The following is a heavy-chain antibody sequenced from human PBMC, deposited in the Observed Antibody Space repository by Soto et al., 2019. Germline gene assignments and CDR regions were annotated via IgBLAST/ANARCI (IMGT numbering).Heavy chain of an antibody. CDR3: AKHSNVYCSGGSCWGRNYFDY. CDR2: ISGSGGST. D-gene: IGHD2-15*01. J-gene: IGHJ4*02. Sequence: GGSLRLSCAASGFTFSSYAMSWVRQAPGKGLEWVSAISGSGGSTYYADSVKGRFTISRDNSKNTLYLQMNSLRAEDTAVYYCAKHSNVYCSGGSCWGRNYFDYWGQGTLVTVSS. CDR1: GFTFSSYA. V-gene: IGHV3-23*01.